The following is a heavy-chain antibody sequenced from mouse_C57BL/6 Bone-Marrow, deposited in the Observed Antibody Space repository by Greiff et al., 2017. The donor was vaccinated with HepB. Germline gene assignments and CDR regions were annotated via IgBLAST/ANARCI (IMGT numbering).Heavy chain of an antibody. J-gene: IGHJ3*01. CDR3: ARDRDGYLLAY. CDR2: ISDGGSYT. V-gene: IGHV5-4*01. CDR1: GFTFSSYA. D-gene: IGHD2-3*01. Sequence: EVQLVESGGGLVKPGGSLKLSCAASGFTFSSYAMSWVRQTPEKRLEWVATISDGGSYTYYPDNVKVRFTISRDNAKNNLYLQMSHLKSEDTAMYYCARDRDGYLLAYWGQGTLVTVSA.